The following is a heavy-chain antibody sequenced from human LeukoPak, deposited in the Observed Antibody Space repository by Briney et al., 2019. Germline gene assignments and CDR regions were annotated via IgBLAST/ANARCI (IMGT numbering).Heavy chain of an antibody. Sequence: PGGSLRLSCAASGFTFSSYAMSWVRQAPGKGLEWVSAISGSGGSTYYADSVKGRFTISRDNSKNTLYLQTNSLRAEDTAVYYCAKDDQPGSASYIFDYWGQGTLVTVSS. D-gene: IGHD3-10*01. J-gene: IGHJ4*02. CDR2: ISGSGGST. V-gene: IGHV3-23*01. CDR3: AKDDQPGSASYIFDY. CDR1: GFTFSSYA.